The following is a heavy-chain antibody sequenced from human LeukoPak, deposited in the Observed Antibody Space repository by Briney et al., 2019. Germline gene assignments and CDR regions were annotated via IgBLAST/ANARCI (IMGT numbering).Heavy chain of an antibody. V-gene: IGHV1-46*01. CDR2: VNPSSISA. J-gene: IGHJ6*02. D-gene: IGHD2-2*01. Sequence: GASVKVSCKASGYTFTSYGISWVRQAPGQGLEWMGIVNPSSISASYAQKFQGRVTMTRDTSTSTVSMELSSLRSDDTAVYYCASVYQHGMDVWGQGTTVTVSS. CDR3: ASVYQHGMDV. CDR1: GYTFTSYG.